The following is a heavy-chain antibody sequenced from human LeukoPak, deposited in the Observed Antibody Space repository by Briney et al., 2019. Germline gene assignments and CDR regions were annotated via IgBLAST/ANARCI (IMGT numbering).Heavy chain of an antibody. CDR1: GFTFSIYW. D-gene: IGHD4-17*01. Sequence: PGGSLRLSCEASGFTFSIYWMHWVRQAPGKGLVWVSRINPDGSSTNYADSVKGRFTISRDNAKNTLYLQMNSLRAEDTALYYCARGLRGPHDYWGQGVLVSVSS. CDR3: ARGLRGPHDY. CDR2: INPDGSST. V-gene: IGHV3-74*01. J-gene: IGHJ4*02.